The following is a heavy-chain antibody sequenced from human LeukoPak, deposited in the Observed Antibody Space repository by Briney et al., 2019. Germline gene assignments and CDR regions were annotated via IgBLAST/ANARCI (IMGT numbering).Heavy chain of an antibody. CDR1: GGTFSSYA. J-gene: IGHJ3*02. CDR3: ARASSGSYRQGAFDI. D-gene: IGHD1-26*01. Sequence: GGSVKVSCKASGGTFSSYAISWVRQAPGQGLEWMGGIIPIFGTANYAQKFQGRVTITADESTSTAYMELSSLRSEDTAVYYCARASSGSYRQGAFDIRGQGTMVTVSS. V-gene: IGHV1-69*13. CDR2: IIPIFGTA.